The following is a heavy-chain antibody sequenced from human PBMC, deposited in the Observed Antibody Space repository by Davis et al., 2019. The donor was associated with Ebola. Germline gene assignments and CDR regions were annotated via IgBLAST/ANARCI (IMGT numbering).Heavy chain of an antibody. CDR3: AKEAGYYDSSGYPAFDY. V-gene: IGHV3-23*01. Sequence: PGGSLRLSCAASGFTFSSYWMSWVRQAPGKGLEWVSAISGSGGSTYYADSVKGRFTISRDNSKNTLYLQMNSLRAEDTAVYYCAKEAGYYDSSGYPAFDYWGQGTLVTVSS. CDR2: ISGSGGST. J-gene: IGHJ4*02. CDR1: GFTFSSYW. D-gene: IGHD3-22*01.